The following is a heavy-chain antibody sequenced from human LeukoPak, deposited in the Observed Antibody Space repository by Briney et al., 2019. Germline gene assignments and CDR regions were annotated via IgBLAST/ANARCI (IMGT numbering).Heavy chain of an antibody. J-gene: IGHJ5*02. V-gene: IGHV5-51*01. Sequence: GESLKISCKGSGYSFTSYWIGWVRQMPGKGLEWMGLIYPGDSDTRYSPSFQGQVSISADKSITTAYLQWSSLRASDTAMYYCARLAWDYGGNSGWFDPWGQGTLVTVSS. CDR3: ARLAWDYGGNSGWFDP. CDR1: GYSFTSYW. D-gene: IGHD4-23*01. CDR2: IYPGDSDT.